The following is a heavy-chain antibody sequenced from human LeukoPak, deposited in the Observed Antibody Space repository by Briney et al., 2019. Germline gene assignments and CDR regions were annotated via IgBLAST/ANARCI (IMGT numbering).Heavy chain of an antibody. CDR2: IYTGRST. J-gene: IGHJ4*02. Sequence: SETLSLTCTVSSGSISNYYWSWIRQPAGKGLEWIGRIYTGRSTDYNPSLKSRVTMSVDTSNNQFSLKLTSVTAADTALYYCARESRVLIGGGYYLDSWGPGTLVTVSS. CDR3: ARESRVLIGGGYYLDS. D-gene: IGHD2-21*01. CDR1: SGSISNYY. V-gene: IGHV4-4*07.